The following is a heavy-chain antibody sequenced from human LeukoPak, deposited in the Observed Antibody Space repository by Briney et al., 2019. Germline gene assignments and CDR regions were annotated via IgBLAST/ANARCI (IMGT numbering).Heavy chain of an antibody. V-gene: IGHV4-39*07. D-gene: IGHD3-10*01. J-gene: IGHJ6*02. CDR1: GGSISSSSYY. CDR2: IYYSGST. Sequence: SETLSLTCTVSGGSISSSSYYWGWIRQPPGKGLEWIGSIYYSGSTYYNPSLKSRVIISVDTSKNQFSLKLSSVTAADTAVYYCARGPSVLLWFEELLNGMDVWGQGTTVTVSS. CDR3: ARGPSVLLWFEELLNGMDV.